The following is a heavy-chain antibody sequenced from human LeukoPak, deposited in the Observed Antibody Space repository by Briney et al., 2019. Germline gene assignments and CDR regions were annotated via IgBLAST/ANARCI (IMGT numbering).Heavy chain of an antibody. CDR2: MNPNSGNT. CDR1: GYTFTSYD. Sequence: ASVKVSCKASGYTFTSYDTNWVRQATGQGLEWMGWMNPNSGNTGYAQKFQGRVTITRNTSISTAYMELSSLRSDDTAVYYCARLYCSSTSCWGDYYYMDVWGKGTAVTVSS. CDR3: ARLYCSSTSCWGDYYYMDV. D-gene: IGHD2-2*01. V-gene: IGHV1-8*03. J-gene: IGHJ6*03.